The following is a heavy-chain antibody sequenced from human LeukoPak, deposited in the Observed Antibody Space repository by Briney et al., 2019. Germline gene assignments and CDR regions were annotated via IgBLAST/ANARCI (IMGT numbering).Heavy chain of an antibody. Sequence: SETLSLTCAVYGGSFSGYYWSWIRQPPGKGLDWIGEINHSGSTNYNPSLKSRVTISVDTSKNQFSLKLSSVTAADTAVYYCARALITIFGVVRTYDYWGRGTLVTVSS. D-gene: IGHD3-3*01. J-gene: IGHJ4*02. CDR1: GGSFSGYY. V-gene: IGHV4-34*01. CDR2: INHSGST. CDR3: ARALITIFGVVRTYDY.